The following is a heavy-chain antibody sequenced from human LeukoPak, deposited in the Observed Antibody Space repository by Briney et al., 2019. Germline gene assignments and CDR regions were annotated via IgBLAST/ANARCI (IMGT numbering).Heavy chain of an antibody. V-gene: IGHV3-23*01. D-gene: IGHD3-3*01. Sequence: GGSLRLSSAASGFTFSSYAMSWVRRAPGKGLEWVSAISGSGGSTYYADSVKGRFTISRDNSKNTLYLQMNSLRAEDTAVYYCAKNKGPAIFGVVPVDYWGQGTLVTVSS. J-gene: IGHJ4*02. CDR2: ISGSGGST. CDR3: AKNKGPAIFGVVPVDY. CDR1: GFTFSSYA.